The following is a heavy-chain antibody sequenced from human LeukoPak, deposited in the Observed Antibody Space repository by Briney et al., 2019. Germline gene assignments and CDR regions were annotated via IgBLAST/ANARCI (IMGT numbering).Heavy chain of an antibody. Sequence: ASVKVSCKASGYTFTSYGISWVRQAPGQGLEWMGWISAYNGNTNYAQKLQGRVTMTTDTCTSTAYMELRSLRSDDTAVYYCARDPFTVTTIRAFDIWGQGTMVTVSS. CDR3: ARDPFTVTTIRAFDI. J-gene: IGHJ3*02. D-gene: IGHD4-17*01. CDR2: ISAYNGNT. CDR1: GYTFTSYG. V-gene: IGHV1-18*01.